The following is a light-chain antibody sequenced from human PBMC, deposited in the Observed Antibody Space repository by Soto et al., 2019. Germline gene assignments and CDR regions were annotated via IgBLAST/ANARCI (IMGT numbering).Light chain of an antibody. J-gene: IGKJ5*01. Sequence: EIVMTQSPATLSVSPGERATLSCRASQSVSNYLAWYQQKPGQAPRLLIVSSSRRPTDVPARFSGSGSGTDFTLTISSLEPEDFAVYYCQQRSNWPITFGQGTRLEIK. CDR1: QSVSNY. CDR2: SSS. V-gene: IGKV3-11*01. CDR3: QQRSNWPIT.